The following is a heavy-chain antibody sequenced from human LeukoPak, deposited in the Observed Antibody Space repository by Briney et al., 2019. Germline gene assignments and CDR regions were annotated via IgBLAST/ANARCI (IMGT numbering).Heavy chain of an antibody. CDR3: AKDLSFYDFWSXRGLDY. CDR1: GFTASSNY. Sequence: GGSLRLSWAASGFTASSNYMSWVRQAPGKGLEWVPVFYSGGSTYYADSVKGRFTISRDNSKNTLYLQMNSLRAEDPAVYYCAKDLSFYDFWSXRGLDYWGQGTLVTVSS. V-gene: IGHV3-53*01. D-gene: IGHD3-3*01. J-gene: IGHJ4*02. CDR2: FYSGGST.